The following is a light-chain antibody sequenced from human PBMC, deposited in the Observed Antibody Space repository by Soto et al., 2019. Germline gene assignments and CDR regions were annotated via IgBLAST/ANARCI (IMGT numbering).Light chain of an antibody. CDR2: KAS. V-gene: IGKV1-5*03. CDR1: QTISSW. Sequence: EIQMTQSPSTLSGSVGDRVTITCRASQTISSWLAWYQQKPGKAPKXLIYKASTLKSGVPSRFRGSGSGTELTITISSLQPDDGETYDGQHYNSYSEAFGQGTKVDIK. J-gene: IGKJ1*01. CDR3: QHYNSYSEA.